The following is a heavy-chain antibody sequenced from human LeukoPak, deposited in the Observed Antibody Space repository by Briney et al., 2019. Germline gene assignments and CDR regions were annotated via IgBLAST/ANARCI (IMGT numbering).Heavy chain of an antibody. CDR2: ISYDGTNT. CDR3: ARGRYTGYDSGYFDY. CDR1: GFTFSSYA. V-gene: IGHV3-30*04. Sequence: GRSLRLSCAASGFTFSSYAMHWVRQAPGKGLEWVAAISYDGTNTYFTDSAKGRFTISRDNSKNTLYLQMNSLRAEDTAVYSCARGRYTGYDSGYFDYWGQGILVTVSS. D-gene: IGHD5-12*01. J-gene: IGHJ4*02.